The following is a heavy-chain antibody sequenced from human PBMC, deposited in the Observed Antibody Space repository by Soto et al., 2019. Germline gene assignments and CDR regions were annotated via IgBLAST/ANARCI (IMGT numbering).Heavy chain of an antibody. Sequence: ASVKVSFKASGYTFTSYYMHWVRQAPGQGLEWMGIINPSGGSTSYAQKFQGRVTMTRDTSTSTVYMELSSLRSEDTAVYYCARDQRIAARFTDHNWFDPWGQGTLVTVS. CDR1: GYTFTSYY. D-gene: IGHD6-6*01. J-gene: IGHJ5*02. CDR3: ARDQRIAARFTDHNWFDP. CDR2: INPSGGST. V-gene: IGHV1-46*01.